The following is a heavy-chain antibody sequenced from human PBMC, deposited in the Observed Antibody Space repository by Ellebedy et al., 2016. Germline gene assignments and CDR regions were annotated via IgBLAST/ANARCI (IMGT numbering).Heavy chain of an antibody. J-gene: IGHJ6*02. D-gene: IGHD6-19*01. CDR1: GFSVSSNY. Sequence: GESLKISCVVSGFSVSSNYLSWVRQAPGKGLEWVSSISSTGTYIYYAGSVKGRFTISRDNAKNSLYLQMNSLTTEDTAVYYCASRAIAVAGADPPRDYYYGMDVWGQGTTVTVSS. V-gene: IGHV3-21*01. CDR2: ISSTGTYI. CDR3: ASRAIAVAGADPPRDYYYGMDV.